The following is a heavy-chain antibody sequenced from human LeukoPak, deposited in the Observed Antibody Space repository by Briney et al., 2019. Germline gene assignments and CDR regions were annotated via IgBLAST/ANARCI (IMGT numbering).Heavy chain of an antibody. D-gene: IGHD2-2*01. J-gene: IGHJ4*02. CDR2: INHRGST. Sequence: SETLSLTCAVYGGSFSGYYWSWIRQPPGKGLEWIGEINHRGSTNYNPSLKSRVTISVDTSKNQFSLKLSSVTAADTAVYYCARYSSSTSCFTHYFDYWGQGTLVTVSS. CDR1: GGSFSGYY. CDR3: ARYSSSTSCFTHYFDY. V-gene: IGHV4-34*01.